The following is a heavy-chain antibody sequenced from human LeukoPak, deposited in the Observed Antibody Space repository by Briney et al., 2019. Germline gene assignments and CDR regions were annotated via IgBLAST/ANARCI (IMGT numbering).Heavy chain of an antibody. D-gene: IGHD3-10*01. CDR2: ISGSGGST. J-gene: IGHJ4*02. CDR1: GFTFSSYA. CDR3: AKGGVLLWFGDHRGDFDY. V-gene: IGHV3-23*01. Sequence: GGSLRLSCAASGFTFSSYAMSWVRQAPGKGLEWVSAISGSGGSTYYADSVKGRFTISRDNSKNTLYLQMNSLRAEDTAVYYCAKGGVLLWFGDHRGDFDYWGQGTLVTVFS.